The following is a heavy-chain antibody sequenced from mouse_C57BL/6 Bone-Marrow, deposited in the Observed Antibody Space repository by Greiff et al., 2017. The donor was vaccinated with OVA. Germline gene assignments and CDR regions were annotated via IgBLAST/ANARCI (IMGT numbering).Heavy chain of an antibody. CDR3: ARHDWDDGGYYFDY. CDR2: ISSGGSYT. D-gene: IGHD4-1*01. CDR1: GFTFSSYG. Sequence: EVKLVESGGDLVKPGGSLKLSCAASGFTFSSYGMSWVRQTPDKRLEWVATISSGGSYTYYPDSVKGRFTITRDNAKNTLYMQMNSLKSEDTAMYCCARHDWDDGGYYFDYWGQGTTLTVSS. V-gene: IGHV5-6*01. J-gene: IGHJ2*01.